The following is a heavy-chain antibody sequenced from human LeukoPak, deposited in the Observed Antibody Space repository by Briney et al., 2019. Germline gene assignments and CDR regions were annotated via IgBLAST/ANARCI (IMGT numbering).Heavy chain of an antibody. V-gene: IGHV3-21*01. CDR2: ISSSSSYI. CDR3: ARRAPSHDFDD. CDR1: GFTFSSYS. J-gene: IGHJ4*02. Sequence: GGSLRLSCAASGFTFSSYSMNWVRQAPGKGPEWVSSISSSSSYIYYADSVKGRFTISRDNAKNSLYLQMNSLRAEDTAVYYCARRAPSHDFDDWGQGTLVTVSS.